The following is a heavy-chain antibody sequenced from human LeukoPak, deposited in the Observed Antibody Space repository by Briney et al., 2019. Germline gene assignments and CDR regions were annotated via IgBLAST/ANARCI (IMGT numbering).Heavy chain of an antibody. Sequence: GGSLRLSCAASAFTFYTYSMNWVRQPPGKGLEWLSYISSSSITIYYADSVKGRFTISRDNAKNSLYLQMNSLRDEDTAVYYCARGASRGFDYWGHGTLVTVSS. D-gene: IGHD5-24*01. CDR1: AFTFYTYS. J-gene: IGHJ4*01. CDR3: ARGASRGFDY. CDR2: ISSSSITI. V-gene: IGHV3-48*02.